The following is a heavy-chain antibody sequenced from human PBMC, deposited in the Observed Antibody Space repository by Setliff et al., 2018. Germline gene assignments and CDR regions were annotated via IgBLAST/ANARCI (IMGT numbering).Heavy chain of an antibody. V-gene: IGHV3-23*03. CDR2: VYRGGSTT. Sequence: GSLRLSCAASGFTFNNYAMSWVRQAPGKRLEWVSVVYRGGSTTFYADSVKGRFTISRDDSKNTLYLQMNSLTVDDTAVYYCARMSGFQYMDVWGKGTTVTVS. CDR1: GFTFNNYA. J-gene: IGHJ6*03. D-gene: IGHD3-3*01. CDR3: ARMSGFQYMDV.